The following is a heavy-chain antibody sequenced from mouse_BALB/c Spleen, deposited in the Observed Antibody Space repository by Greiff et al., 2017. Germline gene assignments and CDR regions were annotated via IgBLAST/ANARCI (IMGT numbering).Heavy chain of an antibody. D-gene: IGHD1-1*01. CDR3: VRDHGNYAMDY. Sequence: EVKLMESGGGLVQPKGSLKLSCAASGFTFNTYAMHWVCQAPGKGLEWVARIRSKSNNYATYYADSVKDRFTISRDDSQSMLYLQMNNLKTEDTAMYYCVRDHGNYAMDYWGQGTSVTVSS. J-gene: IGHJ4*01. CDR1: GFTFNTYA. CDR2: IRSKSNNYAT. V-gene: IGHV10-3*03.